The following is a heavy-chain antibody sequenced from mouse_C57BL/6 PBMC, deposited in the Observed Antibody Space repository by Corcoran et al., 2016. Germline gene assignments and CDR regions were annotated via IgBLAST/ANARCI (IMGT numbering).Heavy chain of an antibody. V-gene: IGHV1-26*01. J-gene: IGHJ3*01. Sequence: EVQLQQSGPELVKPGASVKISCKASGYTFTDYYMNWVKQSHGKSLEWIGDINPNNGGTSYNQKFKGKATLTVDKSSSTAYMELRSLTSEDSAVYYCALYDGYYWFAYWGQGTLVTDSA. CDR2: INPNNGGT. CDR3: ALYDGYYWFAY. CDR1: GYTFTDYY. D-gene: IGHD2-3*01.